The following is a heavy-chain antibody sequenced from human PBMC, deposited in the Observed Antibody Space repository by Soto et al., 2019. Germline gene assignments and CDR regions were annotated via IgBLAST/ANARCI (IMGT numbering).Heavy chain of an antibody. J-gene: IGHJ4*02. V-gene: IGHV1-69*02. CDR2: IIPIFGIA. CDR1: GGTFSSYT. CDR3: VMEYCSATSCYKDY. Sequence: SVKVSCKASGGTFSSYTISWVRQAPGQGLEWMGRIIPIFGIANYAQKFQGRVTITADKSTSTAYMELSSLRSEDTAVYYCVMEYCSATSCYKDYWGQGTLVTVSS. D-gene: IGHD2-2*02.